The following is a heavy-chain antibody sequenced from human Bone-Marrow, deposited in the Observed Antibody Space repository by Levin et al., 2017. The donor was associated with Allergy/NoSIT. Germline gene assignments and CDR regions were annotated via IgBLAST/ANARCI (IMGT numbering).Heavy chain of an antibody. CDR3: AKDAGYGDYVDY. V-gene: IGHV3-53*01. D-gene: IGHD4-17*01. J-gene: IGHJ4*02. CDR1: GFTVSSYY. Sequence: ASVKVSCAASGFTVSSYYMSWVRQAPGKGLEWVSLIYSGGSTYYADSVKGRFTISRDNSKNTLYLQMNSLRTEDTAFYYCAKDAGYGDYVDYWGQGTLVTVSS. CDR2: IYSGGST.